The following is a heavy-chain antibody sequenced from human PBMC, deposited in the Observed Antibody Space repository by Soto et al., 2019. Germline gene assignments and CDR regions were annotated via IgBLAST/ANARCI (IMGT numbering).Heavy chain of an antibody. J-gene: IGHJ3*02. CDR1: GYTFTSYY. CDR2: INPSGGST. Sequence: QVQLVQSGAEVKKPGASVKVSCKASGYTFTSYYMHWVRQAPGQGLEWMGIINPSGGSTSYAQKFQGSVTMTRDTSTSTVYMELSSLRSEDTAVYYCARSVYGYSSFPDAFDILGQGTMVTVSS. V-gene: IGHV1-46*01. CDR3: ARSVYGYSSFPDAFDI. D-gene: IGHD6-13*01.